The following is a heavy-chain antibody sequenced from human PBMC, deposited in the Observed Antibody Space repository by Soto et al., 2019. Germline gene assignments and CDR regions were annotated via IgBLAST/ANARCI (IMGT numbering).Heavy chain of an antibody. V-gene: IGHV4-59*08. CDR2: IYYSGST. Sequence: ASETLSLTCTVSGGSISSYYWSWIRQPPGKGLEWIGYIYYSGSTNYNPSLKSRVTISVDTSKNQFSLKLSSVTAADTAVYYCARHDRRITIFGRYYYYYMDVWGKGTTVTVSS. D-gene: IGHD3-3*01. CDR3: ARHDRRITIFGRYYYYYMDV. J-gene: IGHJ6*03. CDR1: GGSISSYY.